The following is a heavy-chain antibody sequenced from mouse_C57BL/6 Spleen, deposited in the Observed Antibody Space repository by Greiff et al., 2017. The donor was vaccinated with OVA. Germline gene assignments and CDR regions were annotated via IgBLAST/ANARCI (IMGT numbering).Heavy chain of an antibody. CDR2: IDPETGGT. J-gene: IGHJ4*01. CDR1: GYTFTDYE. Sequence: QVQLKESGAELVRPGASVTLSCKASGYTFTDYEMHWVKQTPVHGLEWIGAIDPETGGTAYNQKFKGKAILTADKSSSTAYMELRSLTSEDSAVYYCTRMGAMDYWGQGTSVTVSS. V-gene: IGHV1-15*01. CDR3: TRMGAMDY. D-gene: IGHD4-1*01.